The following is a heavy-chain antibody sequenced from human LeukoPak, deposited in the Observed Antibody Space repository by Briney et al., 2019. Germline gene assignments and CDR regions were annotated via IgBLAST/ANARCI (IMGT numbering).Heavy chain of an antibody. D-gene: IGHD3-22*01. CDR3: ARNMTIILVPERIDAFDI. Sequence: SETLSLTCTVSGASISSNTYYWAWIRQTPGKGLEWIGSIFNAGSTFYNPSLTSRVTMSVDTSKNQFSLKLNSVTAADTAMYYCARNMTIILVPERIDAFDIWGQGTMVTVST. V-gene: IGHV4-39*01. CDR2: IFNAGST. J-gene: IGHJ3*02. CDR1: GASISSNTYY.